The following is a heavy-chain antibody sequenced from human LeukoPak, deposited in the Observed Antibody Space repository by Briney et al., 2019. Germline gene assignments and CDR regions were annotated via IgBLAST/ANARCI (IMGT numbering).Heavy chain of an antibody. D-gene: IGHD1-26*01. CDR2: IKQDGSTK. CDR1: GFTPTNSW. V-gene: IGHV3-7*01. Sequence: GGSLRLSCGASGFTPTNSWMASVRQAPGRGLEWVANIKQDGSTKHYADSLKGRFTISRDNPKNSLYLQMNSLSADDTAVYYCARHTDGSVDYWGQGILVTVAS. J-gene: IGHJ4*02. CDR3: ARHTDGSVDY.